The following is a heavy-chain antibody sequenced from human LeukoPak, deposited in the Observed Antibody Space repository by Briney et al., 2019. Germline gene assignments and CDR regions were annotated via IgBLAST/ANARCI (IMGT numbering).Heavy chain of an antibody. D-gene: IGHD5-12*01. J-gene: IGHJ3*02. CDR3: AGEMATIIRLDAFDI. CDR1: GYSISSGYY. V-gene: IGHV4-38-2*02. CDR2: IYLSGST. Sequence: SETLSLTCTVSGYSISSGYYWGWIRQPPGKGLEWIGSIYLSGSTYYNPSLKSRVTISVDTSKNQFSLKLSSVTAADTAVYYCAGEMATIIRLDAFDIWGQGTMVTVSS.